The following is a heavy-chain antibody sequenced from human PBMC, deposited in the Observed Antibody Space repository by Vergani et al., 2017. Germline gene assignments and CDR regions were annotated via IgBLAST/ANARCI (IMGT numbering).Heavy chain of an antibody. J-gene: IGHJ4*02. CDR3: AKGGGGYCSGGTCYPEY. CDR1: GFTFNSYG. CDR2: IRSDESRR. D-gene: IGHD2-15*01. V-gene: IGHV3-30*02. Sequence: QVQLVESGGGVVQPGGSLRLSCAASGFTFNSYGMHWVRQAPGKGLEWVASIRSDESRRYYGDSMEGPFTISRDNSKNTLYLQMKSLSPEDTAVYYCAKGGGGYCSGGTCYPEYWGQGTLVIVSS.